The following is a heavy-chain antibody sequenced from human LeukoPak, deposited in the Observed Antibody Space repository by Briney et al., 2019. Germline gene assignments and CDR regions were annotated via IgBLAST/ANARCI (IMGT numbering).Heavy chain of an antibody. CDR3: AGLGYYYYMDV. J-gene: IGHJ6*03. CDR2: IYYSGST. CDR1: GGSISSYY. D-gene: IGHD3/OR15-3a*01. V-gene: IGHV4-59*12. Sequence: PSETLSLTCTVSGGSISSYYWSWIRQPPGKGLEWIGYIYYSGSTNYNPSLKSRVTISVDTSKNQFSLKLSSVTAADTAVYYCAGLGYYYYMDVWGKGTTVTVSS.